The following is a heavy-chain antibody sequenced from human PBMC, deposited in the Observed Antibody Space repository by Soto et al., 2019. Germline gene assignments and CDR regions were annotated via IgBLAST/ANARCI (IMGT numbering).Heavy chain of an antibody. Sequence: SGGSLRLSCAASGFTFSSYEMNWVRQAPGKGLEWVSYISSSGSTIYYADSVKGRFTISRDNAKNSLYLQMNSLRAEDTAVYYCEAVHYYYGMDVWGQGTTVTVSS. CDR1: GFTFSSYE. D-gene: IGHD6-19*01. J-gene: IGHJ6*02. V-gene: IGHV3-48*03. CDR3: EAVHYYYGMDV. CDR2: ISSSGSTI.